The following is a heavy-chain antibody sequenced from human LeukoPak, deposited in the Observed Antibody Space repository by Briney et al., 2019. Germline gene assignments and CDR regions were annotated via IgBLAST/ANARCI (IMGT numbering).Heavy chain of an antibody. CDR3: ARSQWLVDQGDY. D-gene: IGHD6-19*01. J-gene: IGHJ4*02. Sequence: ASVKVSCKVSGYTLTELSMRWVRQAPGKGLEWMGGFDPEDGETIYAQKFQGRVTMTEDTSTDTAYMELSSLRSEDTAVYYCARSQWLVDQGDYWGQGTLVTVSS. CDR1: GYTLTELS. V-gene: IGHV1-24*01. CDR2: FDPEDGET.